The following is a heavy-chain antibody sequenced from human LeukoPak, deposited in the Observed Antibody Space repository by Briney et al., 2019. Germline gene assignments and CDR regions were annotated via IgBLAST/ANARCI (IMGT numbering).Heavy chain of an antibody. Sequence: SETLSLTCAVYGGSFSGYYWSWIRQPPGKGLEWIGEINHSGSTNYNPSLKSRVTISVDTSKNQFSLKLSSVTAADTAVYYCARAVVTAIMGWYYFDYWGQGTLVTVSS. CDR2: INHSGST. CDR1: GGSFSGYY. CDR3: ARAVVTAIMGWYYFDY. D-gene: IGHD2-21*02. J-gene: IGHJ4*02. V-gene: IGHV4-34*09.